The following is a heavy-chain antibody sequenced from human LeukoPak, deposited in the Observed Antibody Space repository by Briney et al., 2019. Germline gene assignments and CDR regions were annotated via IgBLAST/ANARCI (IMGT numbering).Heavy chain of an antibody. Sequence: GGSLRLSCAASGFTFSSYAMHWVRQAPGKGLEWVAVISYDGSNKYYADSVKGRFTISRDNSKNTLYLLMNSLRAEDTAVYYCARDRPYYYDSSGYYYWGQGTLVTVSS. CDR1: GFTFSSYA. D-gene: IGHD3-22*01. CDR3: ARDRPYYYDSSGYYY. V-gene: IGHV3-30-3*01. CDR2: ISYDGSNK. J-gene: IGHJ4*02.